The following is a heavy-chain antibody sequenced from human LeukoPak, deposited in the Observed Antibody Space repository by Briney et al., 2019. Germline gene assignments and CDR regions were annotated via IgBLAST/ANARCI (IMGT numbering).Heavy chain of an antibody. J-gene: IGHJ6*01. CDR3: ARGIYFGSGRGPMDV. CDR2: INIGNGET. V-gene: IGHV1-3*04. D-gene: IGHD3-10*01. CDR1: GYIFTTYA. Sequence: ASVKVSCKASGYIFTTYAMHWVRQAPGQRPEWMGWINIGNGETKYSQKYQGRVTIARDTSASTAYMEMSSLTSEDTAVYYCARGIYFGSGRGPMDVWGQGTTVTVSS.